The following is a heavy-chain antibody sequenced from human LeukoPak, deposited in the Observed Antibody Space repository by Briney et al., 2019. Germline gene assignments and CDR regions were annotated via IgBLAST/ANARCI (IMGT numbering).Heavy chain of an antibody. V-gene: IGHV4-39*07. Sequence: SETLSLTWTVAGGSISSSSYYWGWIRQPPGKGLEWIGSIDYSGSTYYNPSLKSRVTISVDTSKNQFSLKLSSVTAADTAVYYCATLFDWLHWGQGNLATVSS. CDR3: ATLFDWLH. CDR1: GGSISSSSYY. J-gene: IGHJ4*02. D-gene: IGHD3/OR15-3a*01. CDR2: IDYSGST.